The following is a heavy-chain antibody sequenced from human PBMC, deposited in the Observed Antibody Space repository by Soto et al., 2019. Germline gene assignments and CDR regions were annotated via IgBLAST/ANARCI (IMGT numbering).Heavy chain of an antibody. CDR3: AKDGFTYYYDSSGYYYFDY. CDR2: ISGSGGST. V-gene: IGHV3-23*01. Sequence: EVQLLESGGGLVQPGGSLRLSCAASGFTFSSYAMSWVRQAPGKGLEWVSAISGSGGSTYYADSVKGRFTISRDNSKNTLYLQMNSLRAEDTAVYYCAKDGFTYYYDSSGYYYFDYWGQGTLVTVSS. D-gene: IGHD3-22*01. J-gene: IGHJ4*02. CDR1: GFTFSSYA.